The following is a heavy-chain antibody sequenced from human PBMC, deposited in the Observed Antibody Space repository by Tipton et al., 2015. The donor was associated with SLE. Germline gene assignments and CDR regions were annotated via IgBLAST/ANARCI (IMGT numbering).Heavy chain of an antibody. CDR3: ATTGGYCSANSCASDSFDF. CDR1: GGSISSSSYY. CDR2: IYYRGST. V-gene: IGHV4-39*01. J-gene: IGHJ3*01. Sequence: TLSLTCTVSGGSISSSSYYWGWIRQPPGKGLEWIGNIYYRGSTYYNLPLRSRVSISVDTSKNQFSLKLSDVTAADTAVYFCATTGGYCSANSCASDSFDFWGHGTMVTVSS. D-gene: IGHD2-15*01.